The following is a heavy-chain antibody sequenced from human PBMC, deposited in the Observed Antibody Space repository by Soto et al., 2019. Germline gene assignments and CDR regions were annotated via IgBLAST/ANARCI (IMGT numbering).Heavy chain of an antibody. CDR1: GGTFSSYA. J-gene: IGHJ4*02. CDR3: ARAVGATLSFDY. CDR2: IIPIFGTA. D-gene: IGHD1-26*01. V-gene: IGHV1-69*13. Sequence: GASVKVSCKASGGTFSSYAISWVRQAPGQGLEWMGGIIPIFGTANYAQKFQGRVTITADESTSTAYMELSSLRSEGTAVYYCARAVGATLSFDYWGQGTLVTVSS.